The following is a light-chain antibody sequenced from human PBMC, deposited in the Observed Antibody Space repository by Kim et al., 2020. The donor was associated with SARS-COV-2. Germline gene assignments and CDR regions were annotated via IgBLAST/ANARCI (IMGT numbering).Light chain of an antibody. V-gene: IGKV3-11*01. CDR2: DSS. J-gene: IGKJ5*01. CDR3: QQRGHWPLPIT. Sequence: EIVLTQSPATLSLSPGERATLSCSASQSVSSYLAWYQQKPGQAPRLLIYDSSNSATGVPARFSGSGSGTDFTLTISSLKPEDFAVYYFQQRGHWPLPITFGRGAQVEIK. CDR1: QSVSSY.